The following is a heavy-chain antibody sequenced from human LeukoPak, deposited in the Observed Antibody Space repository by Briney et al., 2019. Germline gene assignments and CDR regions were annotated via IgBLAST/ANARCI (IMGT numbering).Heavy chain of an antibody. Sequence: GGSLRLSCAASGFTFSSYSMNWVRQAPGKGLEWVSSISSSSSYIYYADSVKGRFTISRDNAKNTLYLQMNSLRAEDTAVYYCARENRYSYALDAFDIWGQGTMVTVSS. CDR3: ARENRYSYALDAFDI. CDR2: ISSSSSYI. CDR1: GFTFSSYS. J-gene: IGHJ3*02. V-gene: IGHV3-21*01. D-gene: IGHD5-18*01.